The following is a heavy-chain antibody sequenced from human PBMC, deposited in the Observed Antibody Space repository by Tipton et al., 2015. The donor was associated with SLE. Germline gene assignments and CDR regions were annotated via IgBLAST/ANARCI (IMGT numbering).Heavy chain of an antibody. J-gene: IGHJ4*02. V-gene: IGHV4-59*11. CDR3: ARANNWKGPLSFDY. CDR1: GGSISSHY. Sequence: TLSLTCTVSGGSISSHYWSWIRQPPGKGLEWIGYIYYSGSTNYNPSLKSRVTISVDTSKNQFSLKLSSVTAADTAVYYCARANNWKGPLSFDYWGRGTLVTVSS. D-gene: IGHD1-20*01. CDR2: IYYSGST.